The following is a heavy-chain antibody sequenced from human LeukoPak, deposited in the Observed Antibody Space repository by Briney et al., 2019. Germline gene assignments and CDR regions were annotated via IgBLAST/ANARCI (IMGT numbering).Heavy chain of an antibody. Sequence: GGSLRLSGAASGFSFSSYSVNWVRQAPGKGLEWVANIRPNGSEIYYGDSVKGRFTISRDNAKNSLYLQMNSLRAEDTAVYYCARYCSGGSCWDSWGQGTLVTVSS. D-gene: IGHD2-15*01. V-gene: IGHV3-7*01. CDR1: GFSFSSYS. CDR3: ARYCSGGSCWDS. CDR2: IRPNGSEI. J-gene: IGHJ4*02.